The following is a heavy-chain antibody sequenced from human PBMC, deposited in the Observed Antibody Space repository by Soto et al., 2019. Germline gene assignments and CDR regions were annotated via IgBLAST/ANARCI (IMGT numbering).Heavy chain of an antibody. CDR3: ARAISGYVT. Sequence: QVQLVQSGAEVKKPGASVKVSCKASGITSTTYAIHWVRQAPGQGLEWMGWINTGNGNTRYSQRFLGRVSLTTDPSASTSSMDLSSLTSEDTAVYYGARAISGYVTWGQGTLITVSS. CDR2: INTGNGNT. J-gene: IGHJ5*02. V-gene: IGHV1-3*04. CDR1: GITSTTYA. D-gene: IGHD5-12*01.